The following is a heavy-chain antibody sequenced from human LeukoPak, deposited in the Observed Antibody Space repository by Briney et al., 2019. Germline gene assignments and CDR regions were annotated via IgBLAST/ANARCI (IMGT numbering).Heavy chain of an antibody. Sequence: PGGSLRLSCAASGFTFSDHYMDWVRQAPGKGLEWVGRSRNKANSYTTEYAASVTGRFTILRDDSKNLVFLQMNSLKTEDTAVYYCARRGPDGKYGSDYWGQGTLVTVSS. V-gene: IGHV3-72*01. D-gene: IGHD1-26*01. CDR1: GFTFSDHY. CDR3: ARRGPDGKYGSDY. CDR2: SRNKANSYTT. J-gene: IGHJ4*02.